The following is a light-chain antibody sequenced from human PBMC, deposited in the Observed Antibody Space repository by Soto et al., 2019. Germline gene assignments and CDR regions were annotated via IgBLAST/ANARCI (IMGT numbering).Light chain of an antibody. V-gene: IGLV2-11*01. CDR3: CSYAGSYIFYA. J-gene: IGLJ1*01. Sequence: QSVLTQPRSVSGSPGQSVTISCTGTSSDVGGYNYVSWYQQHPGKAPKLMIYDVSKRPSGVPDRFSGSKSGNTASLTISGLQAEDEADYYCCSYAGSYIFYAFGTGTKVTVL. CDR2: DVS. CDR1: SSDVGGYNY.